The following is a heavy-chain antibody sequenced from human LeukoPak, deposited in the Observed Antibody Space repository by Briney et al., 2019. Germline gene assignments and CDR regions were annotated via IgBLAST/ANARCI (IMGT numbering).Heavy chain of an antibody. CDR1: GFTFSSYW. CDR3: ATPPYRSDSGY. J-gene: IGHJ4*02. CDR2: IKEDGSEK. Sequence: GGSLRLSCAASGFTFSSYWMTWVRQAPGKGLEWVANIKEDGSEKYYVDSVKGRFTISRDNAKDSLYLQMNSLRAEDTALYYCATPPYRSDSGYWGQGTLVTVS. V-gene: IGHV3-7*01. D-gene: IGHD6-19*01.